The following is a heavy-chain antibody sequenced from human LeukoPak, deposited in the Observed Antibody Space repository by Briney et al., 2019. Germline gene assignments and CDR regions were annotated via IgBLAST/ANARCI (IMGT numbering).Heavy chain of an antibody. Sequence: SETLSLTCTVSGVSISTYHWTWIRQPAGKGLEWIGRISGSGSTIYNPSLKSRVTMSLDMSNDHFSLKMSSVTAADTAVYYCARDRGSDGSDQLDPWGQGILVIVSS. J-gene: IGHJ5*02. V-gene: IGHV4-4*07. D-gene: IGHD3-10*01. CDR1: GVSISTYH. CDR2: ISGSGST. CDR3: ARDRGSDGSDQLDP.